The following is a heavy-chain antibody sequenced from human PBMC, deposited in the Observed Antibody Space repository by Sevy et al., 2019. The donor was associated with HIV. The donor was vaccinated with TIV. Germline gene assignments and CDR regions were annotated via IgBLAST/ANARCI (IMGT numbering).Heavy chain of an antibody. D-gene: IGHD5-18*01. Sequence: GGSLRLSCAASGFTFSDYYMSWNRQAPGKGLEWVSYISSSGSTIYYADSVKGRFTISRDNAKNSLYLQMNSLRAEDTAVYYCARVGDTAMVTGPSYYYYGMDVWGQGTTVTVSS. J-gene: IGHJ6*02. CDR1: GFTFSDYY. V-gene: IGHV3-11*01. CDR3: ARVGDTAMVTGPSYYYYGMDV. CDR2: ISSSGSTI.